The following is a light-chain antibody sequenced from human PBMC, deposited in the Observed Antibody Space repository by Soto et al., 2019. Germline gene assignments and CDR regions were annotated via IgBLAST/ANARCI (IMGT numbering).Light chain of an antibody. V-gene: IGLV2-14*01. CDR2: EVS. J-gene: IGLJ2*01. CDR3: SSYTSTNTVV. Sequence: QSALTQPASVSGSPGQSITISCTGTISDFGGYNYVSWYQQHPRKAPKLMIYEVSNRPSGLSDRFSGSKSGNTASLTISGLQPEDEAEYYCSSYTSTNTVVFGGGTKVTVL. CDR1: ISDFGGYNY.